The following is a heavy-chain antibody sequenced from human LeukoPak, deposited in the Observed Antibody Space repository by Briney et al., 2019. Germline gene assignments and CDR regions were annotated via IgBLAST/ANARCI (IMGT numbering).Heavy chain of an antibody. J-gene: IGHJ4*02. Sequence: PGGSLRLSCAASGFTFSTYSMNWVRQAPGKGLEWVSSISSSSSYIYYADSVKGRFTISRDNAKNSLYLQMNSLRAEDTAVYYCARAGIVADTTTPPFDYWGQGTLVSVSS. CDR1: GFTFSTYS. D-gene: IGHD1-26*01. CDR3: ARAGIVADTTTPPFDY. CDR2: ISSSSSYI. V-gene: IGHV3-21*01.